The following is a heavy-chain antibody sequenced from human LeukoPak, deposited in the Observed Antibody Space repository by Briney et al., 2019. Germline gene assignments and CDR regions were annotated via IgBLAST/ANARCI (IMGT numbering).Heavy chain of an antibody. CDR3: ARGRYSYTKRSFDY. D-gene: IGHD5-18*01. V-gene: IGHV4-30-2*01. CDR2: IYHSGST. Sequence: SETLSLTCAVSGGSISSGGYSWSWIRQPPGKGLEWIGYIYHSGSTYYNPSLKSRVTISVDRSKNQFSLKLSSVTAADTAVYYCARGRYSYTKRSFDYWGQGTLVTVSS. CDR1: GGSISSGGYS. J-gene: IGHJ4*02.